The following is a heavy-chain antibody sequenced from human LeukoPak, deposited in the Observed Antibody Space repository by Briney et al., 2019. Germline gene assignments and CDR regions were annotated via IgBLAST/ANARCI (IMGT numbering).Heavy chain of an antibody. D-gene: IGHD5-24*01. CDR3: ARVRRRWLQLFDY. CDR1: GGSFSGYY. Sequence: PSETLSLTCAVYGGSFSGYYWSWIRQPPGKGLEWIGEINHSGSTNYNPSLKSRVTISVDMSKNQFSLKLSSVTAADTAVYYCARVRRRWLQLFDYWGQGTLVIVSS. CDR2: INHSGST. J-gene: IGHJ4*02. V-gene: IGHV4-34*01.